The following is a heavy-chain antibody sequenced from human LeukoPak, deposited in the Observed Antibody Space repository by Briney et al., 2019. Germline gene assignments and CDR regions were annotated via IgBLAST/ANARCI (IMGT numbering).Heavy chain of an antibody. D-gene: IGHD3-22*01. J-gene: IGHJ3*02. Sequence: PSETLSLTCTVSGGSISSDYWSWIRQPPGKGLEWSGYIYYSGSTNYNPSLKSRVTISVDTSKNQFSLKLSSVTAADTAVYYCARYDDYYDSSGYYADAFDIWGQGTMVTVSS. CDR2: IYYSGST. CDR1: GGSISSDY. CDR3: ARYDDYYDSSGYYADAFDI. V-gene: IGHV4-59*01.